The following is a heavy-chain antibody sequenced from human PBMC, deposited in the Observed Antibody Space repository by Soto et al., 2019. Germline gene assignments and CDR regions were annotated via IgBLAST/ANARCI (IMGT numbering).Heavy chain of an antibody. CDR2: IYYSGST. Sequence: SETLSLTCTVSGGSISSYYWSWIRQPPGKGLEWIGYIYYSGSTNYNPSLKSRVTISVDTSKNQFSLKLSSVTAADTAVYYCARVGGYCSSTSCYGIPWIDYWGQGTLVTVSS. J-gene: IGHJ4*02. CDR1: GGSISSYY. V-gene: IGHV4-59*08. D-gene: IGHD2-2*01. CDR3: ARVGGYCSSTSCYGIPWIDY.